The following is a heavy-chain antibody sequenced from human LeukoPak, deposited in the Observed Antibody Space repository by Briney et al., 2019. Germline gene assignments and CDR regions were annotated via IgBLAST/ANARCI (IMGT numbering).Heavy chain of an antibody. J-gene: IGHJ4*02. D-gene: IGHD1-26*01. V-gene: IGHV1-8*01. CDR1: GYTFTSYD. Sequence: GASVNVSCTASGYTFTSYDINWVRQAPGQGLEWMGWMNPNSGNTGYAQKFQGRVTMTRDTSTSTVYMELSSLRSEDTAVYYCARDDGGSYLRYFDYWGQGTLVTVSS. CDR2: MNPNSGNT. CDR3: ARDDGGSYLRYFDY.